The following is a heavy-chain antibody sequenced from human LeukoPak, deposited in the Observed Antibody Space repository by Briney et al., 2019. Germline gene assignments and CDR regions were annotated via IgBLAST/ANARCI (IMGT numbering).Heavy chain of an antibody. J-gene: IGHJ4*02. D-gene: IGHD3-9*01. CDR3: ARVRGHGYHNGY. CDR2: IHYYGSA. CDR1: GGSISTYY. V-gene: IGHV4-59*01. Sequence: SETLSLTCTVSGGSISTYYWSWIRQPPGKGLEWIGYIHYYGSANYNPSLKSRVTISLDTSKNQFSLKLSSVTAADTAIYYCARVRGHGYHNGYWGQGTLVTVSS.